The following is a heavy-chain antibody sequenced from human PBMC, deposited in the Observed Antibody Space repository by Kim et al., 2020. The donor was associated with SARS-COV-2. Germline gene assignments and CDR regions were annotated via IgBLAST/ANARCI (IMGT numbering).Heavy chain of an antibody. V-gene: IGHV4-61*03. Sequence: SETLSLTCTVSGVSVSSSSYFWSWIRQPPGKGLEWIGYIYYSGTTIYHPSLKSRVTILVDTSTNHFSLTLSSVTAEDTAVYYCARDPWRYYYESSGHSGGMDVWGQGTTVTVSS. CDR3: ARDPWRYYYESSGHSGGMDV. CDR1: GVSVSSSSYF. D-gene: IGHD3-22*01. CDR2: IYYSGTT. J-gene: IGHJ6*02.